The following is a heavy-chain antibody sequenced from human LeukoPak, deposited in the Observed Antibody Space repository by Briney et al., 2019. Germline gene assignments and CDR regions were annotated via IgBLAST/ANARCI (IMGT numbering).Heavy chain of an antibody. J-gene: IGHJ3*02. V-gene: IGHV3-30*18. Sequence: GRSLRLSCEASGFIFSSYTMHWVRQAPGKGLESVAIISYDGSNKYYADSVKGRFTISRDNSKNTLDLHMNGLKADDTAVFYCAKENRQQRAAGDAFDIWGQGTLVTVSS. D-gene: IGHD6-13*01. CDR2: ISYDGSNK. CDR1: GFIFSSYT. CDR3: AKENRQQRAAGDAFDI.